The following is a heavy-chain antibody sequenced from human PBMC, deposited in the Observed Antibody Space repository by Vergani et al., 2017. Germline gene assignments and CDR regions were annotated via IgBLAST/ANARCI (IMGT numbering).Heavy chain of an antibody. V-gene: IGHV3-21*02. CDR3: ASRVSANGGLDT. CDR1: GFTFKNNT. D-gene: IGHD2-15*01. CDR2: ISSSSAYL. Sequence: VQLVESGGGLVKPGGSLRLSCEGSGFTFKNNTMTWVRRAPGKGLEWVSSISSSSAYLHYADSVKGRFTISRDNAKKSLFLQMNNLRADDTAVYYCASRVSANGGLDTWGQGTLVTVSS. J-gene: IGHJ5*02.